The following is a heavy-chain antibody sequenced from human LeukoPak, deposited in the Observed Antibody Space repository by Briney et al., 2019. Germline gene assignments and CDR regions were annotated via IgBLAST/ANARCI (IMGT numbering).Heavy chain of an antibody. D-gene: IGHD6-6*01. CDR1: GFTFDDYA. V-gene: IGHV3-9*01. J-gene: IGHJ5*02. CDR2: ISWNSGSI. CDR3: AKGKYSSSENWFDP. Sequence: GGSLRLSRAASGFTFDDYAMHWVRQAPGKGLEWVSGISWNSGSIGYADSVKGRFTISRDNAKNSLYLQMNSLRAEDTALYYCAKGKYSSSENWFDPWGQGTLVTVSS.